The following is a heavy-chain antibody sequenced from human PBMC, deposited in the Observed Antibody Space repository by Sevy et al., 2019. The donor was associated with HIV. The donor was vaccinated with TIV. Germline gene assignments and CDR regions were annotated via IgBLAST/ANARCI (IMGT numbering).Heavy chain of an antibody. J-gene: IGHJ6*02. V-gene: IGHV3-30*02. CDR3: SKGGSGGIDHYGMDF. Sequence: GGSLRLSCAASGFRFNNFGMYWVRQAPGKGLEGVAFIRYDGINKWYVDSVKGGSSISRDNSKDTLYLEMKSLRLEDTAIYYVSKGGSGGIDHYGMDFWGQGATVTVSS. CDR2: IRYDGINK. D-gene: IGHD6-25*01. CDR1: GFRFNNFG.